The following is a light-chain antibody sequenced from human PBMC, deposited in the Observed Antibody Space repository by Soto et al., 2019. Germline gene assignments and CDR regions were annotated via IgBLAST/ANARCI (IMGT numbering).Light chain of an antibody. CDR1: QSIGSN. CDR2: AAS. Sequence: DIQMTQTPCSLSASVRDRVTITCRSSQSIGSNLNWYQQAPGKAPKLLIYAASSLQSGVPSRFSGSGSGTDFTLTISMVHAEDLVTYCCQHGYCPRLTFGRGTKVDIK. CDR3: QHGYCPRLT. J-gene: IGKJ4*01. V-gene: IGKV1-39*01.